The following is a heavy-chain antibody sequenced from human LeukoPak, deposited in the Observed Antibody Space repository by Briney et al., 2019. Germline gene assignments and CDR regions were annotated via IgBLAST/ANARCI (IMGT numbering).Heavy chain of an antibody. V-gene: IGHV4-59*01. CDR1: GGPINNYY. CDR2: ISYTGSI. Sequence: SETLSLTCTVSGGPINNYYWSWIRQPPGKGLEYIGFISYTGSIDYASSLKSRVTISVDTSKNLFSLKLSSVTAADTAVYYCARFAYSGYYFDYWGQGTLVTVSS. CDR3: ARFAYSGYYFDY. D-gene: IGHD3-22*01. J-gene: IGHJ4*02.